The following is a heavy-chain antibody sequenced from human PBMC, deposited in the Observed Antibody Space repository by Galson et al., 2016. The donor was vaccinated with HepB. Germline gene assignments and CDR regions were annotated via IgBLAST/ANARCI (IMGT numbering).Heavy chain of an antibody. J-gene: IGHJ4*02. CDR3: RVGTAGIDY. V-gene: IGHV3-74*01. Sequence: WVRQAPGKGLVCVSRLKSDGRSTYYADSVKGRFTISRDNAKNTLYLQMNSLGAEDTAVYYCRVGTAGIDYWGQGTLVTVSS. CDR2: LKSDGRST. D-gene: IGHD1/OR15-1a*01.